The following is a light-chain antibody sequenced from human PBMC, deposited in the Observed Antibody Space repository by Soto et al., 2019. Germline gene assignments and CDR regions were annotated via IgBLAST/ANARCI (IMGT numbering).Light chain of an antibody. V-gene: IGLV2-14*01. Sequence: QSALTQPVSVSGSPGQSITISCTGTSSDVGGYNYVSWYQQHPGKAPKLMIYDVSNRPSGVSNRFSGSKSGNTASLTISGLQAEDEADYYCSSYTSSSTLVVFGRGTKVTVL. CDR3: SSYTSSSTLVV. CDR1: SSDVGGYNY. J-gene: IGLJ2*01. CDR2: DVS.